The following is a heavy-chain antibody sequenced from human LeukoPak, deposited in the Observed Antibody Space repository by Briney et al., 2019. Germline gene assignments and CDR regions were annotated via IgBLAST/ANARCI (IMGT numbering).Heavy chain of an antibody. Sequence: GESLKISCQASGCSFNTFWIGWVRQMPGQGLEWMGAIYPADSETRYSPSFQGQVTISADKSIKTTYLQWRSLKASDTAIYYCARVADVVNWFDPWGQGTLVTVSS. CDR2: IYPADSET. CDR1: GCSFNTFW. D-gene: IGHD2-21*01. V-gene: IGHV5-51*01. J-gene: IGHJ5*02. CDR3: ARVADVVNWFDP.